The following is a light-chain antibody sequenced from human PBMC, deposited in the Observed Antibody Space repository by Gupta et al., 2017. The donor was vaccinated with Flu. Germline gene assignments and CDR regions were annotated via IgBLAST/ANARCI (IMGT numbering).Light chain of an antibody. V-gene: IGKV1-12*02. CDR2: AAS. J-gene: IGKJ1*01. Sequence: DIHMTPSASSVSASVGDRVTITCRASQVISSWLAWYQQKPGKAPKVLIYAASSLQSGVPSRFSGSGSGTDFTLTISSLKPEDSATYYCLQANKFPWTFGQGTKVEIK. CDR3: LQANKFPWT. CDR1: QVISSW.